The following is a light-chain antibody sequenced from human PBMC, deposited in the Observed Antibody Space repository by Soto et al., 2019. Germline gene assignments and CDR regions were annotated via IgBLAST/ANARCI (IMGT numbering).Light chain of an antibody. CDR2: GAF. CDR1: QSVSSSY. J-gene: IGKJ1*01. Sequence: EIVLTQSPCTLSFSPWERSTLSCMASQSVSSSYFAWYHQEPGHAPRLLIDGAFNRATGIPDRFSGSGAGKDFTLSISRLEPGDFGVYFCHQYGKSPRTFGQGTKVDIK. V-gene: IGKV3-20*01. CDR3: HQYGKSPRT.